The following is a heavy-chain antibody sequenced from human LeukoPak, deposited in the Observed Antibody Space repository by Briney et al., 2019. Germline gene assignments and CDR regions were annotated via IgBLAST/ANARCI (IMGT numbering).Heavy chain of an antibody. CDR1: GYTFTSYG. CDR3: ARTHGAYYYYMDV. J-gene: IGHJ6*03. CDR2: INPNSGGT. Sequence: ASVKVSCKASGYTFTSYGISWVRQAPGQGLEWMGWINPNSGGTNYAQKFQGRVTMTRDTSISTAYMELSRLRSDDTAVYYCARTHGAYYYYMDVWGKGTTVTVSS. V-gene: IGHV1-2*02. D-gene: IGHD3-16*01.